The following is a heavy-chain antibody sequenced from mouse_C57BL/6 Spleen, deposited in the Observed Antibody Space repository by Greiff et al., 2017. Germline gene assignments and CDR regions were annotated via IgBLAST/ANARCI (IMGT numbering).Heavy chain of an antibody. CDR3: ARYGIYEGGFDY. J-gene: IGHJ2*01. CDR2: IRNKANGYTT. CDR1: GFTFTDYY. V-gene: IGHV7-3*01. Sequence: EVKLMESGGGLVQPGGSLSLSCAASGFTFTDYYMSWVRQPPGKALEWLGFIRNKANGYTTEYSASVKGRFTISRDNSQSILYLQMNALRAEDSATNYCARYGIYEGGFDYWGQGTTLTVSS. D-gene: IGHD2-12*01.